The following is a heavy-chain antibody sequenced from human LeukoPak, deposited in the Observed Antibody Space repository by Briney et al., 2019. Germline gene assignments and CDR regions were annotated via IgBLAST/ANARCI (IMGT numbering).Heavy chain of an antibody. CDR2: ISAYNGNT. V-gene: IGHV1-18*01. J-gene: IGHJ5*02. Sequence: ASVKVSCKASGYTFTSYGISWVRQAPGQGLEWMGWISAYNGNTNYAQKFQGRVTMTRDTSISTAYMELSRLRSDDTAVYYCARAARGSWYGDFGNWFDPWGRGTLVTVSS. CDR1: GYTFTSYG. D-gene: IGHD6-13*01. CDR3: ARAARGSWYGDFGNWFDP.